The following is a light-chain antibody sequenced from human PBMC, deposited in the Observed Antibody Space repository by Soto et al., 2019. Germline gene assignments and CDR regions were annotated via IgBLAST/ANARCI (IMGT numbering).Light chain of an antibody. V-gene: IGKV3-15*01. J-gene: IGKJ1*01. CDR1: QSVSTN. Sequence: ETVMTQSAVTLSVSLGERATLSCRASQSVSTNLAWYQQKPCQAPRILIYGASTRAPGIPARFSGSGSGTDFTLTSSSLQSADFAVYYGQQYNNWPTWNFGQGTKVEIK. CDR3: QQYNNWPTWN. CDR2: GAS.